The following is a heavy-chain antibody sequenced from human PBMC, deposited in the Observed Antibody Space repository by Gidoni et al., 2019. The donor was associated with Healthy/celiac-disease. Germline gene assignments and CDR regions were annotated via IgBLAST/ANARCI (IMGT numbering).Heavy chain of an antibody. CDR2: IYYSGST. V-gene: IGHV4-39*01. CDR1: GCSISSSSYY. Sequence: LQLQASGPGLVKPSETLSLTCTVPGCSISSSSYYWGWIRQPPGKGLEWIGSIYYSGSTYYNPSLKSRVTIAVDTSKNQFSLKLSSVTAADTAVYYCARHEVAALPDYWGQGTLVTVSS. D-gene: IGHD6-19*01. CDR3: ARHEVAALPDY. J-gene: IGHJ4*02.